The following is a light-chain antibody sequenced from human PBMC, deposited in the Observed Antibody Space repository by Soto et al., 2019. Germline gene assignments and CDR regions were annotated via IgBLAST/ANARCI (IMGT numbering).Light chain of an antibody. J-gene: IGKJ1*01. CDR3: QQYATSRWT. CDR2: GAS. V-gene: IGKV3-20*01. Sequence: ETVLTQSPGTLSLSPGDRATLSCRASQSVSGAYLAWYQQKPGQAPRLLIYGASSRAAGIPDRFSGSGSGTDFTLTISRLEPEDFAVYYCQQYATSRWTFGQGTKVEIK. CDR1: QSVSGAY.